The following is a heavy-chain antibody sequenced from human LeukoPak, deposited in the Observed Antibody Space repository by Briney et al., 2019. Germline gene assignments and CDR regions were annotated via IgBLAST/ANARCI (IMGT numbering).Heavy chain of an antibody. J-gene: IGHJ4*02. V-gene: IGHV3-30-3*01. CDR1: GFTFSSYA. Sequence: GGSLRLSCAASGFTFSSYAMHWVRQAPGKGLEWVAVISYDGSNKYYADSVKGRFTISRDNPKNTLYLQMNSLRAEDTAVYYCAREADFWSGYYNYFDYWGQGTLVTVSS. CDR2: ISYDGSNK. CDR3: AREADFWSGYYNYFDY. D-gene: IGHD3-3*01.